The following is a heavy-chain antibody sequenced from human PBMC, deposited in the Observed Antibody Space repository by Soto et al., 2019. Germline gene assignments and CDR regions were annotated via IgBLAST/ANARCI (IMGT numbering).Heavy chain of an antibody. J-gene: IGHJ4*02. D-gene: IGHD4-17*01. V-gene: IGHV4-61*01. Sequence: PSETLSLTCTVPGASVRSGSYYWSWVRQPPGRGLEWIGYIYDTGTTNYNPSLKSRVTMSVDTSKNQFSLKLNSLTAADTAVYYCARVEDYGDYFDYWGQGTLVTVSS. CDR2: IYDTGTT. CDR1: GASVRSGSYY. CDR3: ARVEDYGDYFDY.